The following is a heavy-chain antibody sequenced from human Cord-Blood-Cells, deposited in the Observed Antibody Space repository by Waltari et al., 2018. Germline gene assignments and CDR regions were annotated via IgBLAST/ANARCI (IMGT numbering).Heavy chain of an antibody. Sequence: QVQLVQSGAEVKKPGASVKGSCKASGYTLTGYYMHWVRQAPGQGLEWMEWIQPNNGGTDYAQKFQGRVTMTRDTSISTAYMGLSRLRSDDTAVYYCASDKGDFDYWGQGTLVTVSS. CDR1: GYTLTGYY. V-gene: IGHV1-2*02. CDR2: IQPNNGGT. J-gene: IGHJ4*02. CDR3: ASDKGDFDY.